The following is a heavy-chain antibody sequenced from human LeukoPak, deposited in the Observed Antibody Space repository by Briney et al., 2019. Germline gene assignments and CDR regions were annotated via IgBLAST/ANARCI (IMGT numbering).Heavy chain of an antibody. Sequence: PGGSLRLSCAASGFTFNSYAMNWVRQAPGKGLEWVSTISGSSGSTYYADSVKGRFTISRDSSKNTLYLQMNSLRAEDTAVYYCAKGWFTIDYWGQGTLVTVSS. CDR3: AKGWFTIDY. CDR1: GFTFNSYA. CDR2: ISGSSGST. D-gene: IGHD3-10*01. V-gene: IGHV3-23*01. J-gene: IGHJ4*02.